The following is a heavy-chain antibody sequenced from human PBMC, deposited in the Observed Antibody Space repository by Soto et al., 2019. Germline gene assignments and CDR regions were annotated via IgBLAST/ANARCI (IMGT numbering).Heavy chain of an antibody. J-gene: IGHJ4*02. CDR2: IHSSSRT. CDR3: ARVGGDDFGDSGGFDY. CDR1: GGSIRDYF. D-gene: IGHD4-17*01. Sequence: PSETLSLTCTVSGGSIRDYFWTWIRQPPGKGLEGTAYIHSSSRTNYHPSLKSRVCISVATSKGHFSLQVRSVTAADTAVYYCARVGGDDFGDSGGFDYWGQGTLVTVSS. V-gene: IGHV4-59*01.